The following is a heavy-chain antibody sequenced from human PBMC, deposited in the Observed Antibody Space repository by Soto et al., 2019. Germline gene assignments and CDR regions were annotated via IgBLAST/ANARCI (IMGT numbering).Heavy chain of an antibody. V-gene: IGHV4-4*02. J-gene: IGHJ5*02. Sequence: SDTLAITCAVSGGSITSANWWTWVRQPPGGGLEWIGEISHSGITNYKASLKSRVTMSVDKTKNDVSLKLTSVTAADTAVYYCARVLRGWFDPWGQGTPVTVSS. CDR2: ISHSGIT. CDR3: ARVLRGWFDP. CDR1: GGSITSANW.